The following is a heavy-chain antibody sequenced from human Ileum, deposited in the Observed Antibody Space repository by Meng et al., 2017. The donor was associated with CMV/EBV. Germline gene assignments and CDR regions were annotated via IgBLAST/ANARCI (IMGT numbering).Heavy chain of an antibody. D-gene: IGHD2-15*01. J-gene: IGHJ4*02. CDR1: GFSFSNYA. CDR2: TSYDGNRK. CDR3: VRGCSGGRCDSAF. Sequence: VCLVGAGGVVVQPGSSLMLCCAASGFSFSNYAMHCVRQAPGKGLDWVAVTSYDGNRKDYADSVKGRFIISRDNSKNTLYLQMNNLKLEDTAVYFCVRGCSGGRCDSAFWGQGNLVTVSS. V-gene: IGHV3-30-3*01.